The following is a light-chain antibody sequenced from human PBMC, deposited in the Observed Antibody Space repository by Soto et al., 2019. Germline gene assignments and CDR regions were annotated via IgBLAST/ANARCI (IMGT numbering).Light chain of an antibody. CDR1: QNIRNL. CDR2: AAS. Sequence: DIQLTQSPSTLSAAVGDSVTITCRASQNIRNLLAWYQQKPGKAPKPLIYAASSLQSGVPSRFSGSGSGTDFTLTISSLQPEDFATYYCQQSYSTPRTFGQGTRLEIK. J-gene: IGKJ5*01. V-gene: IGKV1-39*01. CDR3: QQSYSTPRT.